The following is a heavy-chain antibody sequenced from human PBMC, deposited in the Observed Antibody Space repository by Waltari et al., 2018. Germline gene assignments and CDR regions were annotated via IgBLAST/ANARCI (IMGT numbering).Heavy chain of an antibody. V-gene: IGHV4-34*01. D-gene: IGHD5-12*01. CDR2: INHSGST. Sequence: QVQLQQWGAGLLKPSETLSLTCAVYGGSFSGYYWSWIRQPPGKGLEWIGEINHSGSTNSNPSLKSRVTISVDTSKNQFSLKLSSVTAADTAVYYCARGPLRFRWLQFVAFDIWGQGTMVTVSS. CDR1: GGSFSGYY. J-gene: IGHJ3*02. CDR3: ARGPLRFRWLQFVAFDI.